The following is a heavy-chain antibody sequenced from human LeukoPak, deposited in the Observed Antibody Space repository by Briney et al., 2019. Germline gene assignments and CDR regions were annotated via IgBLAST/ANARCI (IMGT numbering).Heavy chain of an antibody. Sequence: RGSLRLSCAVSGITLSNYGMSWVRQAPGKGLEWVAGISDSGGRTNYADSVKGRFTISRDNPKNTLYLQMNSLRPEDTAVYFCAKAPYGDYEQAFDYWGQGTLVTVSS. CDR1: GITLSNYG. CDR2: ISDSGGRT. D-gene: IGHD4-17*01. V-gene: IGHV3-23*01. J-gene: IGHJ4*02. CDR3: AKAPYGDYEQAFDY.